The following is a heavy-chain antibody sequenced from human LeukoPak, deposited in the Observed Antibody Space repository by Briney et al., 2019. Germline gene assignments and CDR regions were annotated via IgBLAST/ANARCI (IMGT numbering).Heavy chain of an antibody. J-gene: IGHJ4*02. V-gene: IGHV3-74*01. Sequence: GGPLRLSCAASGVTFSAYWMHWVRQATGKGRVWVSRVKYDGSTTAYADSVKGRFTISRDNTRNILYLEMNSLRVEDTAVYYCARDLNWLLFDYWGQGALVTVSS. CDR1: GVTFSAYW. D-gene: IGHD3/OR15-3a*01. CDR3: ARDLNWLLFDY. CDR2: VKYDGSTT.